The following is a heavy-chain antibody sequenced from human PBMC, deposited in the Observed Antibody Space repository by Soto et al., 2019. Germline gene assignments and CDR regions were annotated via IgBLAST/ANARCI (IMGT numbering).Heavy chain of an antibody. Sequence: GGSLRLSCAASGFTFTSYAMSWVRQAPGKGLEWVSAISGSGGSTYYADSVKGRFTISRDNSKNTLYLQMNSLRAEDTAVYYCAKVGYCSSTSCSKRGAFDYWGQGTLVTVSS. CDR2: ISGSGGST. CDR3: AKVGYCSSTSCSKRGAFDY. J-gene: IGHJ4*02. D-gene: IGHD2-2*03. CDR1: GFTFTSYA. V-gene: IGHV3-23*01.